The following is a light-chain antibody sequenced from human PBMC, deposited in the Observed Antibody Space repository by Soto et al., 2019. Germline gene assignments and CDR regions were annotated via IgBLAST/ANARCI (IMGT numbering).Light chain of an antibody. V-gene: IGLV8-61*01. J-gene: IGLJ3*02. CDR1: YGSVSTDY. Sequence: QTVVTQEPSFSVSRGRTVTLTCGLTYGSVSTDYASWYQQTPGQAPRTLIYNTHIRSSGVPDRFSGSILGGKAALTITGAQADDECDYYCVLYLGSGMGVFGGGTKLTVL. CDR3: VLYLGSGMGV. CDR2: NTH.